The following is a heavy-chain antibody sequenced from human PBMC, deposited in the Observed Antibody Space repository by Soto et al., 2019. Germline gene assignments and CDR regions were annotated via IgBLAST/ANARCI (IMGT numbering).Heavy chain of an antibody. CDR3: ARFVILVPTASTHYYYHIDV. CDR1: GGTFSNYA. D-gene: IGHD2-2*01. V-gene: IGHV1-69*01. J-gene: IGHJ6*02. Sequence: QVQLVQSGAEVRKPGSSVTVSCKASGGTFSNYAISWVRQAPGQGLEWMGGIIPIVGTGSYAQKFQGRVLITADEPTTTSYMELSSLRFEDTAVYYCARFVILVPTASTHYYYHIDVWGPGTTVTVSS. CDR2: IIPIVGTG.